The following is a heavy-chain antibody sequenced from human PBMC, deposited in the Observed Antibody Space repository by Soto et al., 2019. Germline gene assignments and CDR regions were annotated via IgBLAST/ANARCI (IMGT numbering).Heavy chain of an antibody. V-gene: IGHV1-18*01. CDR2: INPYNGNT. J-gene: IGHJ4*02. CDR3: ARDRLRGYDSSGFYS. D-gene: IGHD3-22*01. CDR1: GYTFTSYG. Sequence: ASVKVSCKASGYTFTSYGISWVRQAPGQGLEWMGWINPYNGNTKYAQKFEDRVTMTTATSTNTVFLELRSLKSDDTAIYYCARDRLRGYDSSGFYSWGQGTMVTVSS.